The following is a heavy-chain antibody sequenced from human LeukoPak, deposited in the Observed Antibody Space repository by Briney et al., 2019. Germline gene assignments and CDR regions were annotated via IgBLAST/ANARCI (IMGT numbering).Heavy chain of an antibody. CDR1: ADSMNNYY. CDR2: VHHSGTT. CDR3: ARHQGSSSFHFDY. Sequence: SETLSLTCSVFADSMNNYYWNWIRQPPGKGLEWIGFVHHSGTTNYNPSLKSRVTISVDTSKNQFSLKLSSVTAADTAVYYCARHQGSSSFHFDYWGQGTLVTVSS. J-gene: IGHJ4*02. V-gene: IGHV4-59*08. D-gene: IGHD6-6*01.